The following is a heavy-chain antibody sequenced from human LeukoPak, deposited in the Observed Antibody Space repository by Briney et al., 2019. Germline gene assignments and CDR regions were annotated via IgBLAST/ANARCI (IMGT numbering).Heavy chain of an antibody. D-gene: IGHD6-19*01. CDR3: ARGRVAGKPNDY. J-gene: IGHJ4*02. CDR2: INHSGST. CDR1: GGSFSGDY. V-gene: IGHV4-34*01. Sequence: SETLSLTCAVDGGSFSGDYWSWIRQPPGKGLEWIGEINHSGSTNYNPSLKSRVTISVDTSKNQFSLKLSPVTAADTAVYYCARGRVAGKPNDYWGQGTLVTVSS.